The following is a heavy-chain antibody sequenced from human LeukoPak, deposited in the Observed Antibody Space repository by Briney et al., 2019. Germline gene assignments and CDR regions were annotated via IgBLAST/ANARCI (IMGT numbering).Heavy chain of an antibody. CDR3: ARAVSLVRGVIVYSFDY. D-gene: IGHD3-10*01. CDR1: GGSSSSYY. CDR2: IFYSGST. J-gene: IGHJ4*02. Sequence: SETLSLTCTVSGGSSSSYYWSWIRQPPGKGLEWIGYIFYSGSTNYNPSLRSRVTMSVDTSQNQYSLKLSSVTAADTAVYYCARAVSLVRGVIVYSFDYWGQGTLVTVSS. V-gene: IGHV4-59*01.